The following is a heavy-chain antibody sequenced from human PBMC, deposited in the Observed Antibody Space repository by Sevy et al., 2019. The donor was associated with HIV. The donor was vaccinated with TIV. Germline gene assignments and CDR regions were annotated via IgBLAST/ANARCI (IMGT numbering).Heavy chain of an antibody. CDR3: ARDPDRGGYSKMDV. CDR2: ISGDVSST. CDR1: GFTFSSYW. J-gene: IGHJ6*02. Sequence: GGSLRLSCAGSGFTFSSYWMHWVRQAPGKGLVWVSRISGDVSSTTYADSVKGRCTISRDNAKNTRFLQMNSLRAEDSAVYFCARDPDRGGYSKMDVWGQGTPVTVSS. D-gene: IGHD3-22*01. V-gene: IGHV3-74*01.